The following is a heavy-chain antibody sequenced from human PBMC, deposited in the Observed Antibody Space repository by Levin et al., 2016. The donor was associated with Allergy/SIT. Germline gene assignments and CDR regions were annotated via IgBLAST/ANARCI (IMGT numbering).Heavy chain of an antibody. CDR2: INPNSGGT. J-gene: IGHJ4*02. Sequence: ASVKVSCKTSGYAFTGSTFTGYYIHWVRQAPGQGLEWIGWINPNSGGTNYAQKFRGRVTMTTVTSISTAFMDLSRLTSDDTAVYYCARVYGGGDQQFDYWGPGNPGHRLL. CDR3: ARVYGGGDQQFDY. V-gene: IGHV1-2*02. D-gene: IGHD2-21*02. CDR1: GYAFTGSTFTGYY.